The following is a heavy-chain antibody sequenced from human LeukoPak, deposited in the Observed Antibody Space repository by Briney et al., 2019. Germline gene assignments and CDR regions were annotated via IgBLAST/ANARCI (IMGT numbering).Heavy chain of an antibody. CDR3: ATSRTMGATDWFDP. D-gene: IGHD1-26*01. Sequence: SQTLCLTCTVSGGSISSYDWSWIRQPPGKGLKCIGYVYYSGTTNYNPSLKSRVTISLDTSKNQFSLKLRSVTAADTAVYYCATSRTMGATDWFDPWGQGTLVTVSS. CDR1: GGSISSYD. CDR2: VYYSGTT. V-gene: IGHV4-59*01. J-gene: IGHJ5*02.